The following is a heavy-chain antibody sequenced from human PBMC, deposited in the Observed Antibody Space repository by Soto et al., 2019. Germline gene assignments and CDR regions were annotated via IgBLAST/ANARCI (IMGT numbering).Heavy chain of an antibody. D-gene: IGHD3-10*01. Sequence: PSETLSLTCTVSGGSISSGDYYWSWIRLPPGKGLEWIGYIYYSGSTYYNPSLKSRVTISVDTSKNQFSLKLSSVTAADTAVYYCARESMVRGVIGYYYYGMDVWGQGTTVTVSS. CDR1: GGSISSGDYY. J-gene: IGHJ6*02. CDR2: IYYSGST. CDR3: ARESMVRGVIGYYYYGMDV. V-gene: IGHV4-30-4*01.